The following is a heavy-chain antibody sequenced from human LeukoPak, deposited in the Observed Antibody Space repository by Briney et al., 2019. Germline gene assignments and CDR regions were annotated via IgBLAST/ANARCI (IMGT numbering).Heavy chain of an antibody. CDR2: IYTSGST. CDR3: ARGFAARGNFAFDI. J-gene: IGHJ3*02. V-gene: IGHV4-4*07. D-gene: IGHD4-23*01. Sequence: PSETLSLTCTVSGGSISSYYWSWIRQPAGKGLEWIGRIYTSGSTNYNPSLKSRVTMSVDTSKNQFSLKLSSVTAADTAVYYCARGFAARGNFAFDIWGQGTMVTVSS. CDR1: GGSISSYY.